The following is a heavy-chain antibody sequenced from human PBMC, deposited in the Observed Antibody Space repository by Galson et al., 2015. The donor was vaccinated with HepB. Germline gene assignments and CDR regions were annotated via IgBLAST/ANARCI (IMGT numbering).Heavy chain of an antibody. V-gene: IGHV3-33*01. Sequence: SLRLSCAASGFTFSSYGMHWVRQAPGKGLEWVAVIWYDGSNKYYADSVKGRFTISRDNSKNTLYLQMNSLRAEDTAVYYCARDCGRGGDPGAFDIWGQGTMVTVSS. CDR1: GFTFSSYG. J-gene: IGHJ3*02. CDR2: IWYDGSNK. D-gene: IGHD2-21*01. CDR3: ARDCGRGGDPGAFDI.